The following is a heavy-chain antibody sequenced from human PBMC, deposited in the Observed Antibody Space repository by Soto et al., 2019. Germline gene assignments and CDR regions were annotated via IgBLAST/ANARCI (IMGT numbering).Heavy chain of an antibody. V-gene: IGHV4-31*03. J-gene: IGHJ4*02. Sequence: PPESMSLTCSVYGGSISTVGPYWTWIRQHPGKGLEWTRSIKHTESTYYSKSLRSRLTMSVDTSKRQFSLRLSAVTAADTAVYYCSRATATLRSRNWDDWGQGSLVTVSS. CDR2: IKHTEST. CDR3: SRATATLRSRNWDD. CDR1: GGSISTVGPY. D-gene: IGHD6-13*01.